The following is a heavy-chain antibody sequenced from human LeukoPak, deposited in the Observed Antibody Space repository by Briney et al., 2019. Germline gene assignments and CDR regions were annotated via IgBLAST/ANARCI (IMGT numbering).Heavy chain of an antibody. Sequence: GGSLRLSCAASGFTFSSYAMSWVRQAPGKGLEWVSAISGSGGSTYYADSVKGRFTVSRDNSKNTLYLQMNSLRAEDTAVYYCAKVGIAAFLGDYWGQGTLVTVSS. CDR1: GFTFSSYA. CDR2: ISGSGGST. D-gene: IGHD6-13*01. CDR3: AKVGIAAFLGDY. V-gene: IGHV3-23*01. J-gene: IGHJ4*02.